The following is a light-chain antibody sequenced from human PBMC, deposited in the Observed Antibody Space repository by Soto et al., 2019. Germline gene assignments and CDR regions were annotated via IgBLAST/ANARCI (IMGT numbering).Light chain of an antibody. CDR2: DVF. V-gene: IGKV3-20*01. J-gene: IGKJ1*01. CDR1: QSVSSNY. CDR3: QQYGSSPT. Sequence: EIVLAQSPGTLSLSPGERAALSCRASQSVSSNYLAWYQQKPGQAPRLLIYDVFSRAPGIPDRFSGSGSGTDITLTISRLEPEGFRVYYCQQYGSSPTFGQGTKVEIK.